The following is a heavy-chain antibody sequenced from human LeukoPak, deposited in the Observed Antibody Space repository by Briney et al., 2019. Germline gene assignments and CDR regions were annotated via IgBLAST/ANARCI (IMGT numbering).Heavy chain of an antibody. CDR3: ARDGCYYDSSCDAFDI. CDR1: GFTFDDYA. V-gene: IGHV3-9*01. CDR2: ISWNSGSI. J-gene: IGHJ3*02. Sequence: GGSLRLSCAASGFTFDDYAMHWVRQAPGKGLEWVSGISWNSGSIGYADSVKGRFTISRDNAKNSLYLQMNSLRAEDTAVYYCARDGCYYDSSCDAFDIWGQGTMVTVSS. D-gene: IGHD3-22*01.